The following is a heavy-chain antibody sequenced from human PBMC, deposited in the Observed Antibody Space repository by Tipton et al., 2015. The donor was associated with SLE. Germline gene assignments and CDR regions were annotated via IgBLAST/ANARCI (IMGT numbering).Heavy chain of an antibody. CDR3: ATDGASFDY. J-gene: IGHJ4*02. D-gene: IGHD3-10*01. V-gene: IGHV3-7*01. Sequence: GSLRLSCAASGFTLGTYWMTWVRQAPGKGLEWVANMKPDGSEIYYMDSVKGRFTISRDNAKNSVYLEMKNLRAGDSAVYYCATDGASFDYWGQGTLVIVSS. CDR2: MKPDGSEI. CDR1: GFTLGTYW.